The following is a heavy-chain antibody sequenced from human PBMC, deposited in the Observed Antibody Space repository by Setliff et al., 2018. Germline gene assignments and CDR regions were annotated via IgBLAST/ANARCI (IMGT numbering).Heavy chain of an antibody. CDR2: ISYGRGKE. CDR1: GFHFSDHA. V-gene: IGHV3-30*18. J-gene: IGHJ4*02. D-gene: IGHD6-13*01. CDR3: AKRGSSWSPIDF. Sequence: GGSLRLSCAASGFHFSDHAMHWVRQAPGKGLEWVAVISYGRGKEYYGDSVKGRFTISRDNFKNTLYLQMSSLRVEDTAVYYCAKRGSSWSPIDFWGQGTLVTVSS.